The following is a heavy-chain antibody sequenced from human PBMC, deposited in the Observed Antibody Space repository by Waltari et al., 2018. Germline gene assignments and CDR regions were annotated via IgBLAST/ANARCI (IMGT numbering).Heavy chain of an antibody. V-gene: IGHV4-59*01. CDR3: ASSSSWYNWFDP. J-gene: IGHJ5*02. CDR1: GGSISSYY. CDR2: SYYSGRT. Sequence: QVQLQESGPGLVKPSETLSLTCTVSGGSISSYYWSWLRQPPGKGLEWIGYSYYSGRTNYNPSLKSRVTISVDTSKNQFSLKLSSVTAANTAVYYCASSSSWYNWFDPWGQGTLVTVSS. D-gene: IGHD6-13*01.